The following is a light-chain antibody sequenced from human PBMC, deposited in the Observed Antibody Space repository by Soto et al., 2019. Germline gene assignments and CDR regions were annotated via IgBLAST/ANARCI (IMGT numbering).Light chain of an antibody. Sequence: QSALTQPASVSGSPGQSITISCTGTSSDVGGFNYVSWYQQHPGKATKFLIFEVSHRPSGVSNRFSGSKSGNTASLTISGLQAEDEADYYCSSYTTINSLLDVFGTGTKLTVL. J-gene: IGLJ1*01. CDR3: SSYTTINSLLDV. CDR1: SSDVGGFNY. V-gene: IGLV2-14*01. CDR2: EVS.